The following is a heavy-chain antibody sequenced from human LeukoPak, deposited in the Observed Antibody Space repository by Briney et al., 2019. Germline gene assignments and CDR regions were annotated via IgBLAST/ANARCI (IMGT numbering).Heavy chain of an antibody. V-gene: IGHV1-69*05. CDR1: GGTFSSYA. Sequence: SVKVSCKASGGTFSSYAISWARQAPGQGLEWMGGIIPIFGTANYAQKFQGRVTITTDESTSTAYMELSSLRSEDTAVYYCAGYWGAAAGPENDAFDIWGQGTMVTVSS. CDR2: IIPIFGTA. J-gene: IGHJ3*02. D-gene: IGHD6-13*01. CDR3: AGYWGAAAGPENDAFDI.